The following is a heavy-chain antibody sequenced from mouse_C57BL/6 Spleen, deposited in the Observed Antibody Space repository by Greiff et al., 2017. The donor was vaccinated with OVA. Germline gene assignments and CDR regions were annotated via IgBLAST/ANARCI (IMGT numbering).Heavy chain of an antibody. J-gene: IGHJ2*01. CDR1: GYTFTSYW. D-gene: IGHD1-1*01. CDR3: ARRGTTVGGYFDY. V-gene: IGHV1-7*01. Sequence: VQRVEPGAELAKPGASVKLSCKASGYTFTSYWMHWVKQRPGQGLEWIGYINPSSGYTKYNQKFKAKATLTADKSSSTAYMQRSSLTDEDAAVYYCARRGTTVGGYFDYWGKGTTLTVSS. CDR2: INPSSGYT.